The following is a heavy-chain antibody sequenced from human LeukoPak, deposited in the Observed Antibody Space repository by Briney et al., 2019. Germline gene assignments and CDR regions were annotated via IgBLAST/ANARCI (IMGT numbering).Heavy chain of an antibody. J-gene: IGHJ5*02. CDR2: INQDGSEK. Sequence: PGGSLRLSCAGSGFTFSNNWMSWVRQAPGKGLEWAANINQDGSEKNYVDSVKGRFTISRDNAKNSVYLQMNSLRAEDTAVYYCVRGKGWLDPWGQGILVTVSS. CDR3: VRGKGWLDP. CDR1: GFTFSNNW. V-gene: IGHV3-7*03.